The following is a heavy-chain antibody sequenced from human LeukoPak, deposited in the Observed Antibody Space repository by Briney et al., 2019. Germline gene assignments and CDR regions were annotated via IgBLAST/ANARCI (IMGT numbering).Heavy chain of an antibody. Sequence: SGPTLVNPTQPLTLTCTFSGFSLSTSGMCVSWIRQPPAKALEWLARIDWDDDKYYSTSLKTRLTISKDTSKNQVVLTMTHMDPVDTATYYCARISRFGSDWDQGTLVTVSS. CDR1: GFSLSTSGMC. CDR2: IDWDDDK. CDR3: ARISRFGSD. V-gene: IGHV2-70*11. J-gene: IGHJ4*02. D-gene: IGHD3-10*01.